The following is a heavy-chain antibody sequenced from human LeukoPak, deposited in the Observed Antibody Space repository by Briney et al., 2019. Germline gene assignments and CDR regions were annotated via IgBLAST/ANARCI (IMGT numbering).Heavy chain of an antibody. CDR2: IYYSGST. J-gene: IGHJ4*02. V-gene: IGHV4-39*01. D-gene: IGHD6-19*01. CDR1: GGSISSSSDY. Sequence: SETLSLTCTVSGGSISSSSDYWGWIRQPPGKGLEWIGSIYYSGSTYYNPSLKSRVTISVDTSKNQFSLKLSSVTAADTAVYYCARRAGSGRYADYWGQGTLVTVSS. CDR3: ARRAGSGRYADY.